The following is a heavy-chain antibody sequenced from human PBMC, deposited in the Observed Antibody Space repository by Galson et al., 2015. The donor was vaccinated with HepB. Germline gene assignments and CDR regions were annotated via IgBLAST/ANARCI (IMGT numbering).Heavy chain of an antibody. Sequence: PALVKPTQSLTLTCSFSGFSLSTAGRRVSWIRQPPGKAPEWLARIDWDDDKFYSTSLKTRLTISKDTSKNQVVLIMTNMDPMDTATYYCAHMESSGWSSYFFDYWSQGTLVTVSS. D-gene: IGHD6-19*01. V-gene: IGHV2-70*04. J-gene: IGHJ4*02. CDR3: AHMESSGWSSYFFDY. CDR2: IDWDDDK. CDR1: GFSLSTAGRR.